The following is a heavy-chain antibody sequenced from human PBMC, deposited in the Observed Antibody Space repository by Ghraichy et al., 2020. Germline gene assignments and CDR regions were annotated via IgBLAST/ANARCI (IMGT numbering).Heavy chain of an antibody. CDR2: IRSKAYGGTT. Sequence: GGSLRLSCTASGFTFGDYAMSWFRQAPGKGLEWVGFIRSKAYGGTTEYAASVKGRFTISRDDSKSIAYLQMNSLKTEDTAVYYCTRERPPTYSGSYFNFDYWGQGTLVTVSS. CDR3: TRERPPTYSGSYFNFDY. D-gene: IGHD1-26*01. V-gene: IGHV3-49*03. J-gene: IGHJ4*02. CDR1: GFTFGDYA.